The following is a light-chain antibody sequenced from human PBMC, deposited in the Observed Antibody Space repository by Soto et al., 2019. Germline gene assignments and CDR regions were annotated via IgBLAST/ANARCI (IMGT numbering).Light chain of an antibody. V-gene: IGLV2-14*01. CDR1: SSDVGGYNY. J-gene: IGLJ1*01. CDR3: SSYISSSTLLYV. Sequence: QSALTQPASVSGSPGQSITISCTGTSSDVGGYNYVSWYQQHPGKAPKLMIYDVSNRPSGVSNRFSGSKSGNTASLTISGLQAEHEADYYCSSYISSSTLLYVFGTGTKVTVL. CDR2: DVS.